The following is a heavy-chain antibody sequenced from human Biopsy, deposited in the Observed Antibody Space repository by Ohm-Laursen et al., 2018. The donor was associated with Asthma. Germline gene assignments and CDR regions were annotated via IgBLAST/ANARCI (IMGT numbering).Heavy chain of an antibody. Sequence: SVKVSCKPSGYTFNSAGITWVRQATGQGLEWMGWISVYNGNTKVAQKLQDRVTMITDTSTGTAYMELRSLRSDDTAVYFCARAVDYSHYYGIDVWGQGTTVTVS. J-gene: IGHJ6*02. CDR2: ISVYNGNT. CDR3: ARAVDYSHYYGIDV. V-gene: IGHV1-18*01. D-gene: IGHD3-10*01. CDR1: GYTFNSAG.